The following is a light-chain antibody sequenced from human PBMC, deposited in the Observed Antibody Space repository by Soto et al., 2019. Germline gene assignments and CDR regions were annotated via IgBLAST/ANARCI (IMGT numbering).Light chain of an antibody. Sequence: DIQMTQSPSTMAASVGDRVTITCRASQTISSWLAWYQQKPGKGPTLLIYRASRLERGVPSRFSGSGSGTEFALTISRLQPADFATYYCQKYETYSWTCGQGTKVDIK. CDR1: QTISSW. CDR2: RAS. CDR3: QKYETYSWT. J-gene: IGKJ1*01. V-gene: IGKV1-5*03.